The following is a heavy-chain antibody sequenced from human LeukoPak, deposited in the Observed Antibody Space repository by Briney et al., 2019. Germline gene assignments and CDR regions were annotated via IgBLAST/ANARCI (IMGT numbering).Heavy chain of an antibody. CDR1: GFTFSSYG. Sequence: QPGRSLRLSCAASGFTFSSYGMHWVRQAPGKGLEWVAVIWYDGSNKYYADSVEGRFTISRDNSKNTLYLQMNSLRAEDTAVYYCARGPGSYPDYWGQGTLVTVSS. D-gene: IGHD3-10*01. J-gene: IGHJ4*02. V-gene: IGHV3-33*01. CDR2: IWYDGSNK. CDR3: ARGPGSYPDY.